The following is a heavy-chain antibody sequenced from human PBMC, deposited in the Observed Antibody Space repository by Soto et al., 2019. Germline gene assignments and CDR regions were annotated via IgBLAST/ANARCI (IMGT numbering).Heavy chain of an antibody. V-gene: IGHV1-69*01. CDR3: ASPRDQWGYSNYFDY. CDR2: IIPIFGTA. CDR1: GGTFSSYA. J-gene: IGHJ4*02. Sequence: QVQLVQSGAEVKKPGSSVKVSCKASGGTFSSYAISWVRQAPGQGLEWMGGIIPIFGTANYAQKFQGRVTITADESTSKAYMELSSLRSEDTAVYYCASPRDQWGYSNYFDYWGQGTLVTVSS. D-gene: IGHD4-4*01.